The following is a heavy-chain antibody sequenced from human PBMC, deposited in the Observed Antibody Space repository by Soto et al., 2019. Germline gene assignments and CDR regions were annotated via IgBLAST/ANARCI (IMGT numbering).Heavy chain of an antibody. Sequence: TSETLSLTCTVSGGSITSSSYYWGLIRQPPGKGLEWIGNIYYSGSTYYNPSLKSRVTISVDTSKNQFSLKLSSVTAADTAVYYCARHVRVASHVCLIDSWGQGTLVTVSS. J-gene: IGHJ4*02. V-gene: IGHV4-39*01. CDR1: GGSITSSSYY. CDR3: ARHVRVASHVCLIDS. CDR2: IYYSGST.